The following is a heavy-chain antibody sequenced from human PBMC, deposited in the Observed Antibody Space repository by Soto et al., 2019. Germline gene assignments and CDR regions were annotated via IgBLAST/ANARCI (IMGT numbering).Heavy chain of an antibody. CDR2: IYYSGST. V-gene: IGHV4-59*01. CDR3: ARDRGYCSGGSCSQAFDI. Sequence: SETVSLTCTVSGCSISIYYWRWVRQPPGKGLEWIGYIYYSGSTNYNPSLKSRVTISVDTSKNQFSLKLSSVTAADTAVYYCARDRGYCSGGSCSQAFDIWGQGTMVTVSS. CDR1: GCSISIYY. D-gene: IGHD2-15*01. J-gene: IGHJ3*02.